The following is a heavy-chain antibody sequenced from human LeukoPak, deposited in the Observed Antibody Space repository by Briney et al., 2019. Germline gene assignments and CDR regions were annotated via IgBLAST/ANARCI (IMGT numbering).Heavy chain of an antibody. CDR1: GYSFASYW. Sequence: GESLKISCKGSGYSFASYWIGWVRQMPGNGLEWMSVIYPGDSDTRYSPSFQGQVTISADKSLSTAYLQWSSLKASDTAIYYCAREEARDSSGYYTSAYWGQGTLVTVSS. D-gene: IGHD3-22*01. J-gene: IGHJ4*02. CDR3: AREEARDSSGYYTSAY. V-gene: IGHV5-51*01. CDR2: IYPGDSDT.